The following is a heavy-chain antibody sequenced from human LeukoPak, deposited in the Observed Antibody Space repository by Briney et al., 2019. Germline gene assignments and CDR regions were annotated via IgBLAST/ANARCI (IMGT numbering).Heavy chain of an antibody. D-gene: IGHD4-17*01. Sequence: PGGSLRLSCAASGFTFSSYAMHWVRQAPGKGLEWVAVISYDGSNKYYADSVKGRFTISRDNSKNTLYLQMNSLRAEDTAVYYCARDDYGVYSLGDYWGQGTLVTVSS. CDR2: ISYDGSNK. CDR1: GFTFSSYA. J-gene: IGHJ4*02. V-gene: IGHV3-30-3*01. CDR3: ARDDYGVYSLGDY.